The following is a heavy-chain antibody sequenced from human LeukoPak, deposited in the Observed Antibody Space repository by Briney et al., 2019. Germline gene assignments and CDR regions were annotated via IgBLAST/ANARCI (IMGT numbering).Heavy chain of an antibody. CDR3: ARASIAVAGSDAFDI. CDR1: GYTFTGYY. V-gene: IGHV1-2*02. CDR2: INPNSGGT. Sequence: ASVKVSCKASGYTFTGYYMHWVRQAPGQGLEWMGWINPNSGGTNYAQKFQGRVTMTRDTSISTAYMELSRLRSDDTAVYYCARASIAVAGSDAFDIWGQGTMVTVSS. D-gene: IGHD6-19*01. J-gene: IGHJ3*02.